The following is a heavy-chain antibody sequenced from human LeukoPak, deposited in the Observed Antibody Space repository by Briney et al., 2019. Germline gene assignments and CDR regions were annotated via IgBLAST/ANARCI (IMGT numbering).Heavy chain of an antibody. V-gene: IGHV4-59*08. Sequence: PSETLSLTCTVSGDSISNYYWSWIRQPPGKGLVWIGYIYYSGSTNYNPSLKSRVTISVDTSKNQFSLKLSSVTAADTAVYYCARLSYYYDSSGYYYYLDYWGQGTLVTVST. CDR3: ARLSYYYDSSGYYYYLDY. CDR2: IYYSGST. CDR1: GDSISNYY. D-gene: IGHD3-22*01. J-gene: IGHJ4*02.